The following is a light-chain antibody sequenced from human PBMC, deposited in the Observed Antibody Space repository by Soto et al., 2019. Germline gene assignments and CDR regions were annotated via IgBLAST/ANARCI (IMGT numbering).Light chain of an antibody. Sequence: QSVLTQPPSVSASPGEKVTISCSGRTSNIGNNFVSWYRQFPGTAPQLLINDNKKRPSGIPERFSGSKGGSSATLGITGLQTGDEALYYCGTWDYSLTAVVFGGGTQLTVL. J-gene: IGLJ2*01. CDR3: GTWDYSLTAVV. CDR2: DNK. CDR1: TSNIGNNF. V-gene: IGLV1-51*01.